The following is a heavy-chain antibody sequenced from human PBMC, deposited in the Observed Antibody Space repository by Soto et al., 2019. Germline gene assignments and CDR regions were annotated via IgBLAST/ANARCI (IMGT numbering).Heavy chain of an antibody. CDR3: ARALGSWGSYYFDH. J-gene: IGHJ4*02. V-gene: IGHV2-5*02. D-gene: IGHD3-16*01. CDR1: GFSLDTWGVG. CDR2: IYWDDDK. Sequence: QITLKGSGPTLVRPTQTLTLTCTVSGFSLDTWGVGVGWIRQPPGKAPEWLALIYWDDDKRYSPSLKNRLTITKDTSKNQVVLIVTNMDPVDTVTYYCARALGSWGSYYFDHWGQGTLVTVSS.